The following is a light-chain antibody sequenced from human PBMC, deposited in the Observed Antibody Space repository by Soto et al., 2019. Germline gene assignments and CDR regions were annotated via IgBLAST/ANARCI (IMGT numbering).Light chain of an antibody. CDR2: DVS. V-gene: IGLV2-14*01. CDR1: SSDVGTYNY. J-gene: IGLJ1*01. CDR3: CSYTTSNTYV. Sequence: QSVLTQPASVSGSPGQSITISCTGTSSDVGTYNYVSWYQQHPGKAPKVMIYDVSNRPSGVSNRFSGSKSGNTASLTISGLQAEDEADYYCCSYTTSNTYVFGPGTKLTV.